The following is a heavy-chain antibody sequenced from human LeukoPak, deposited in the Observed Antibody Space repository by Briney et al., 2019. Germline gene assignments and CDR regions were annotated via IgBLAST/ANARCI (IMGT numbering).Heavy chain of an antibody. CDR2: INHSGST. V-gene: IGHV4-34*01. CDR3: ARRKWLLNWFDP. CDR1: GGSISTYC. Sequence: PSETLSLTCTVSGGSISTYCWSWIRQPPGKGLEWIGEINHSGSTNYNPSLKSRVTISVDTSKNQFSLKLSSVTAADTAVYYCARRKWLLNWFDPWGQGTLVTVSS. J-gene: IGHJ5*02. D-gene: IGHD6-19*01.